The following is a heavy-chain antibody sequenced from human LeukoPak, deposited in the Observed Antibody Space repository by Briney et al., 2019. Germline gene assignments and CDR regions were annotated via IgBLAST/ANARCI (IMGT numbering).Heavy chain of an antibody. Sequence: PSETLSLTCAVSGGSIGSGGYSWSWIRQPPGKGPEWIGYIYHSGSTYYNPSLKSRVTISVDRSNNQFSLKLSSVTAADTAVYYCARGGTMVRGVIIRQFDYWGQGTLVTVSS. CDR2: IYHSGST. V-gene: IGHV4-30-2*01. CDR1: GGSIGSGGYS. J-gene: IGHJ4*02. D-gene: IGHD3-10*01. CDR3: ARGGTMVRGVIIRQFDY.